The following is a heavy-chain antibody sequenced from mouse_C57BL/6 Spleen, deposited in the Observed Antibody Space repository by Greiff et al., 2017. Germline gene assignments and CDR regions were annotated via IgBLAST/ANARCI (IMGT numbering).Heavy chain of an antibody. CDR3: ARQAIYDGYYGTSMDY. D-gene: IGHD2-3*01. CDR2: IYPGSGNT. Sequence: QVQLQQSGAELVRPGASVKLSCKASGYTFTDYYINWVKQRPGQGLEWIARIYPGSGNTYYNEKFQGKATLTAEKSSSTAYMQLSSLTSEDSAVYYCARQAIYDGYYGTSMDYWGQGTSVTVSS. CDR1: GYTFTDYY. J-gene: IGHJ4*01. V-gene: IGHV1-76*01.